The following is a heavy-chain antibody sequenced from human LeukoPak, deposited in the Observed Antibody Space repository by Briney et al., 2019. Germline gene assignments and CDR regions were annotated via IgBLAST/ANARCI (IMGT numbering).Heavy chain of an antibody. CDR1: GGTFSSYA. J-gene: IGHJ6*02. CDR2: IIPILGIA. CDR3: ARDGRYSNGLVDV. V-gene: IGHV1-69*04. D-gene: IGHD5-18*01. Sequence: GASVKVSCKASGGTFSSYAISWVRQAPGQGLEWMGRIIPILGIANYAQKVQGRVTITADKSTSTAYMELSSLRSEDTAVYYFARDGRYSNGLVDVRGQGTTATVSS.